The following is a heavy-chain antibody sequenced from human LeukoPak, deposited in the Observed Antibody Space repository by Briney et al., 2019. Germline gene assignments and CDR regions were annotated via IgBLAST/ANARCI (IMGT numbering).Heavy chain of an antibody. CDR2: IKQDGSVE. CDR3: ARDRGGGYFDY. J-gene: IGHJ4*02. Sequence: GGSLGLSCAASGFSFGSYWMSWLRQAPGKGLEWVANIKQDGSVEYYVDSVKGRFTISRDNVKNSLCLQMNSLGDEDTAVYYCARDRGGGYFDYWGQGTLVTVSS. D-gene: IGHD3-10*01. CDR1: GFSFGSYW. V-gene: IGHV3-7*01.